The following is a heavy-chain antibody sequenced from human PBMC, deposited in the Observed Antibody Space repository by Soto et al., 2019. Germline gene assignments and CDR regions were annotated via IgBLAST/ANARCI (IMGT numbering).Heavy chain of an antibody. J-gene: IGHJ6*02. CDR3: ARDQGYSSSFAGMDV. CDR1: GCTFSSYT. CDR2: IIPILGIA. D-gene: IGHD6-13*01. V-gene: IGHV1-69*04. Sequence: SVKVSCKASGCTFSSYTISWVRQAPGQGLEWMGRIIPILGIANYAQKFQGRVTITADKSTSTAYMELSSLRSEDTAVYYCARDQGYSSSFAGMDVWGQGTTVTVSS.